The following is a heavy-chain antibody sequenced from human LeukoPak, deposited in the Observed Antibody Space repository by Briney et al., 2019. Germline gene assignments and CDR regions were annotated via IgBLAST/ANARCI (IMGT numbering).Heavy chain of an antibody. J-gene: IGHJ4*02. D-gene: IGHD5-18*01. CDR2: IKQDGSEK. Sequence: GGSLRLSCAASGFTFSSYWMSWVRQAPGKGLEWVANIKQDGSEKYYVDSVKGRFTISRDNAKNSLYLQMDSLRVEDTAVYYCAGDKGGYSYGYDYWGQGTLVTVSS. CDR3: AGDKGGYSYGYDY. CDR1: GFTFSSYW. V-gene: IGHV3-7*01.